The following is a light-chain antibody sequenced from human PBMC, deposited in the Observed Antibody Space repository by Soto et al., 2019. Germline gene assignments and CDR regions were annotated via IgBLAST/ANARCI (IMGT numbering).Light chain of an antibody. Sequence: QSVLTQPPSVSAAPGQKVTISCAGSSSNIGNNYVSWYQQLPGTSPKLLIYDNNKRPSGIPDRFSGSKSGTSATLGITGLQTGDEADYYCGTWDSSLSAWVFGGGTQVTV. V-gene: IGLV1-51*01. CDR1: SSNIGNNY. J-gene: IGLJ3*02. CDR2: DNN. CDR3: GTWDSSLSAWV.